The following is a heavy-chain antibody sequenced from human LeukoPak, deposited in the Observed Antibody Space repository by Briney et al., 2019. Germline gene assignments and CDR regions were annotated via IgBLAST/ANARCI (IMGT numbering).Heavy chain of an antibody. J-gene: IGHJ3*02. V-gene: IGHV1-69*06. D-gene: IGHD3-10*01. Sequence: ASVKVSCKASVGTFSNYAIGWVRQAPGQGLEWMGGIIPIFDTPNYAQKFQGRVTITADKSTSTAYMELSSLSSEDTAMYFCARRLTLVRGVSGTDAFDIWGQGTMVTVSS. CDR1: VGTFSNYA. CDR2: IIPIFDTP. CDR3: ARRLTLVRGVSGTDAFDI.